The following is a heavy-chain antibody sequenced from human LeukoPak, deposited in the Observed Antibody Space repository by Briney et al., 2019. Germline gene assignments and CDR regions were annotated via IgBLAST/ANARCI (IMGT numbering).Heavy chain of an antibody. CDR2: ISSSSSYM. V-gene: IGHV3-21*01. CDR1: GFTFSSYS. Sequence: GGSLRLSCAASGFTFSSYSMNWVRQAPGKGLEWVSSISSSSSYMYYADSVKGRFTISRDNAKNSLYLQMNSLRAEDTAVYYCARDFADTAMGDAFDIWGQGTMVTVSS. J-gene: IGHJ3*02. D-gene: IGHD5-18*01. CDR3: ARDFADTAMGDAFDI.